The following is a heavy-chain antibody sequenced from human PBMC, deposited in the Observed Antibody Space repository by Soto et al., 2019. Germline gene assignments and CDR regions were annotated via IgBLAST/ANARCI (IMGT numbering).Heavy chain of an antibody. CDR2: ISYDGSNK. D-gene: IGHD3-22*01. J-gene: IGHJ4*02. Sequence: QVQLVESGGGVVQPGRSLRLSCAASGFTFSSYAMHWVRQAPGKGLEWVAVISYDGSNKYYADSVKGRFTISRDNSKNTLYLHMNSLRAEDTAVYYCARDTHYYDSSGYYSEVIYWGQGTLVTVSS. V-gene: IGHV3-30-3*01. CDR3: ARDTHYYDSSGYYSEVIY. CDR1: GFTFSSYA.